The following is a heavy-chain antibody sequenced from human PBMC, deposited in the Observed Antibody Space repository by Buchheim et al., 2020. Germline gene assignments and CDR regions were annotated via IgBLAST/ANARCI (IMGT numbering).Heavy chain of an antibody. CDR1: GGSISSSSYY. D-gene: IGHD3-22*01. Sequence: QLQLQESGPGLVKPSETLSLTCTVSGGSISSSSYYWGWIRQPPGKGLEWIGSIYYSGSTYYNPSLKSRVTISVDTSKKQVSLKLSSVTAADTAVYYCARHEYYDSSGYYSLDYWGQGTL. CDR3: ARHEYYDSSGYYSLDY. CDR2: IYYSGST. J-gene: IGHJ4*02. V-gene: IGHV4-39*01.